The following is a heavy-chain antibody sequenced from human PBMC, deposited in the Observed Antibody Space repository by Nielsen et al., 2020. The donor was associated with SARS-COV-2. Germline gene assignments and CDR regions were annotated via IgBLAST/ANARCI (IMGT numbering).Heavy chain of an antibody. CDR3: ARGNRYSSSWACEFDY. CDR2: IYYSGST. CDR1: GGSISSGDYY. D-gene: IGHD6-13*01. V-gene: IGHV4-30-4*01. J-gene: IGHJ4*02. Sequence: SETLSPTCTLSGGSISSGDYYWSWIRQPPGKGLEWIGYIYYSGSTYYNPSPKSRVTISVDTSKNQFSLKLSSVTAADTAVYYCARGNRYSSSWACEFDYWGQGTLVTVSS.